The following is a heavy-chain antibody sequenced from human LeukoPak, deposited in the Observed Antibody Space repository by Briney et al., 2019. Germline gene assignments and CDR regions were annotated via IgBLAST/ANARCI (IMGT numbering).Heavy chain of an antibody. Sequence: GESLKISCKGSGYSFSSYWIGWVRQMPGKGLEWIGIIYPADSDTRYSPSFQGQVTISADKSISTAYLQWSSLKASDTAMYYCASLFTDSEDLWGQGALVTVSS. D-gene: IGHD2-21*02. CDR2: IYPADSDT. J-gene: IGHJ5*02. CDR3: ASLFTDSEDL. V-gene: IGHV5-51*01. CDR1: GYSFSSYW.